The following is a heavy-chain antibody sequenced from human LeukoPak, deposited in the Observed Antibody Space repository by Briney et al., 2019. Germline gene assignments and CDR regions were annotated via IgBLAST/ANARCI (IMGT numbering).Heavy chain of an antibody. J-gene: IGHJ6*03. CDR3: ARGLGRAYHYYCMDV. CDR2: INSGGSTV. CDR1: GFTFSSYE. D-gene: IGHD1-1*01. Sequence: GGSLRLSCAASGFTFSSYEMNWVRQAPGKGLEWVSYINSGGSTVYYADSVKGRFTISRGNAKNSLHLQMNSLRAEDTAVYYCARGLGRAYHYYCMDVWGKGTMVTVSS. V-gene: IGHV3-48*03.